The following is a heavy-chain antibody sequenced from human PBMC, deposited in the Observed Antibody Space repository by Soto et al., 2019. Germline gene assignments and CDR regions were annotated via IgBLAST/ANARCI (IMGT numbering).Heavy chain of an antibody. J-gene: IGHJ5*02. CDR1: GGSISSYY. Sequence: QVQLQESGPGLVKPSETLSLTCTVSGGSISSYYWSWIRQPPGKGLECIGYIYYTGGTNYNPSLTSRVAISLDTSKNQFSLKLSSVTAADTAVYYCGRGRAWFDPWGQGTLVTVSS. CDR2: IYYTGGT. V-gene: IGHV4-59*01. CDR3: GRGRAWFDP.